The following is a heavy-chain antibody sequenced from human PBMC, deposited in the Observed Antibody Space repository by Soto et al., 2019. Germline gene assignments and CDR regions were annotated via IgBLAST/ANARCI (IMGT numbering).Heavy chain of an antibody. J-gene: IGHJ4*02. CDR3: AKDQKNIVVVVAATGPFDY. Sequence: ARSRISKKNGKGLEWVSAISGSGGSTYYADSVKGRFTISRDNSKNTLYLQMNSLRAEDTAVYYCAKDQKNIVVVVAATGPFDYWGQGTLVTVSS. CDR2: ISGSGGST. D-gene: IGHD2-15*01. CDR1: A. V-gene: IGHV3-23*01.